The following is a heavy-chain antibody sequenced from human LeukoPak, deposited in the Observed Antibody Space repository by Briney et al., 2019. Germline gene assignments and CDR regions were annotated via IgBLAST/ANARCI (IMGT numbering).Heavy chain of an antibody. Sequence: GRSLRLSCAASGFTFDDYAMHWVRQAPGKGLEWVSGISWSSGSIGYADSVKGRFTISRDNAKNSLYLQMNSLRAEDTALYYCAKGPIDYWGQGTLVTVSS. J-gene: IGHJ4*02. V-gene: IGHV3-9*01. CDR1: GFTFDDYA. CDR2: ISWSSGSI. CDR3: AKGPIDY.